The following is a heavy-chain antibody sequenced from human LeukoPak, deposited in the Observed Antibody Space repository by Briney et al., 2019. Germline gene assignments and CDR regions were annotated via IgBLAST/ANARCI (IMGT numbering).Heavy chain of an antibody. Sequence: SETLSLTCTVSGGSISSYYWSWIRQPAGKGLEWIGRIYTSGSTNYNPSLKSRVTMSVDTSKNQFSLKLSSVTAADTAVYYCARDRSRPIVVPSTRYYYYGMDVWGQGTTVTVSS. CDR3: ARDRSRPIVVPSTRYYYYGMDV. J-gene: IGHJ6*02. CDR1: GGSISSYY. D-gene: IGHD3-22*01. CDR2: IYTSGST. V-gene: IGHV4-4*07.